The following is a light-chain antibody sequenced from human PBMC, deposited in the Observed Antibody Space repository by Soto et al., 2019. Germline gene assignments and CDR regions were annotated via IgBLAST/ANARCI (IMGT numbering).Light chain of an antibody. V-gene: IGKV4-1*01. Sequence: DIVMTQSPDSLAVSLGERATINCKSRQSVLYSSNNKNYLAWYQQKPGQPPRLLIYWASTRESGVPDRFSGRGSGTDFTLTISSLQAEDVAVYYCQQYYNTAAFGQGTKVEIK. J-gene: IGKJ1*01. CDR1: QSVLYSSNNKNY. CDR3: QQYYNTAA. CDR2: WAS.